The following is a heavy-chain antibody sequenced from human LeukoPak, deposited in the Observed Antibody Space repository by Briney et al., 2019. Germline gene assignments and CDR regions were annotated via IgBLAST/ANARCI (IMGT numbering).Heavy chain of an antibody. V-gene: IGHV3-30*02. CDR2: IKYDGSNT. CDR3: ARLSEMFRGPQVIYYFDY. J-gene: IGHJ4*02. CDR1: GFTFSNYG. Sequence: GGSLRLSCAASGFTFSNYGMHWVRQAPGKGLEWVIFIKYDGSNTFYADSVKGRFTISRDNSKNTLFLQMSSLRPEDTAVYYCARLSEMFRGPQVIYYFDYWGQGTLVTVSS. D-gene: IGHD3-10*01.